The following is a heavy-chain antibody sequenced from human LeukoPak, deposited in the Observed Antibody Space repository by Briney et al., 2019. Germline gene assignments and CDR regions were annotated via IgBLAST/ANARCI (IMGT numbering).Heavy chain of an antibody. CDR3: ARDFPVSIAAAVKDYYYYGMDV. J-gene: IGHJ6*02. CDR2: ISAYNGNT. Sequence: ASVKVSCKASGYTFTSYGISWVRQAPGQGLEWMGWISAYNGNTNYAQKLQGRVTMTTDTSTSTAYMELRSLRSDDTAVYYCARDFPVSIAAAVKDYYYYGMDVWGQGTTVTVSS. CDR1: GYTFTSYG. D-gene: IGHD6-13*01. V-gene: IGHV1-18*01.